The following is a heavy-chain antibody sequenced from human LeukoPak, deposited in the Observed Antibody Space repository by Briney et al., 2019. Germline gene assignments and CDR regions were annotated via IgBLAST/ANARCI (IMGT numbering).Heavy chain of an antibody. V-gene: IGHV3-33*01. CDR2: IWYDGSNI. CDR3: ARVGGNTAFDY. J-gene: IGHJ4*02. D-gene: IGHD4-23*01. Sequence: GRSLRLSCAASGFTFSSYGMHWVRQAPGKGLEWLAVIWYDGSNIYYADPVKGRFAISRDNSKNTLYLQMGSLKPEDTAVYYCARVGGNTAFDYWGQGTLVTVSS. CDR1: GFTFSSYG.